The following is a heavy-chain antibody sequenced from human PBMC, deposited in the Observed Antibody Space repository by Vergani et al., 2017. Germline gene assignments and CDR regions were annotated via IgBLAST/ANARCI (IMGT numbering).Heavy chain of an antibody. CDR2: ISYDGSNK. CDR1: GFTFSNAW. D-gene: IGHD3-3*01. V-gene: IGHV3-30*18. J-gene: IGHJ4*02. Sequence: VQLVESGGGLVKPGGSLRLSCAASGFTFSNAWMSWVRQAPGKGLEWVAVISYDGSNKYYADSVKGRFTISRDNSKNTLYLQMNSLRAEDTAVYYCAKTYDFWSGPLDYWGQGTLVTVSS. CDR3: AKTYDFWSGPLDY.